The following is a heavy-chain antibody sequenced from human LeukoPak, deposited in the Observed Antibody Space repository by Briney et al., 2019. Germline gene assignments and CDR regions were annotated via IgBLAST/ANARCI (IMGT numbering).Heavy chain of an antibody. J-gene: IGHJ4*02. CDR2: ISGSGGST. CDR1: GFTLSTNA. CDR3: VKGLRYSDTYYFDY. D-gene: IGHD3-9*01. V-gene: IGHV3-23*01. Sequence: PGGSLRLSCLTSGFTLSTNAMSWVRQAPGKGLEWISGISGSGGSTYYADSVKGRFAISRDNSRNTLYLQLSSLRAEDTAVYYCVKGLRYSDTYYFDYWGQGTLVTVSS.